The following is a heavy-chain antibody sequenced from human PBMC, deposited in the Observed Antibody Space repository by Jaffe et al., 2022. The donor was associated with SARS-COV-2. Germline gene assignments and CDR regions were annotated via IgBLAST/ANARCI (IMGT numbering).Heavy chain of an antibody. CDR1: GFTFTTYW. V-gene: IGHV3-74*01. CDR3: ARGGGDHAFDV. CDR2: IDNFGRST. J-gene: IGHJ3*01. Sequence: EEQLVESGGDLVQPGGSLRLSCSASGFTFTTYWLHWVRQAPGKGLTWVSRIDNFGRSTIYADSVRGRFTVSRDNAKNTLFLQMDSLRAEDTAVYFCARGGGDHAFDVWGQGTTVTVSS. D-gene: IGHD3-10*01.